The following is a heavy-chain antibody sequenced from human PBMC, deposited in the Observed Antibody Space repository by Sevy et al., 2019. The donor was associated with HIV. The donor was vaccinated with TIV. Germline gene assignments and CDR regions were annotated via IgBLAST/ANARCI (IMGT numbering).Heavy chain of an antibody. V-gene: IGHV4-59*08. CDR1: GGSINSDH. CDR3: ARRNDFDI. J-gene: IGHJ3*02. CDR2: VYYTGGT. Sequence: SETLTLTCTVSGGSINSDHWNWIRQPPGKGLEWIGYVYYTGGTNYNPSLKNRVTISVDRTRNQFSLKLTSVTAADTAVYYCARRNDFDIWGQGTMVTVSS.